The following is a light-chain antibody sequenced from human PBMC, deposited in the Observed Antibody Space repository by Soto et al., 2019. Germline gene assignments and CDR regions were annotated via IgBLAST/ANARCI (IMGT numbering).Light chain of an antibody. V-gene: IGLV3-21*02. CDR3: QVWDSTSDLNIL. J-gene: IGLJ2*01. CDR1: SIGRNSVGTKG. CDR2: GDN. Sequence: SYELTQPPPVSVAPGQTARITCVGNSIGRNSVGTKGVHWYQQKPGQAPVLLVYGDNDRPSGIPERFSGSKSGTTATLTITRVEAGDEADYYCQVWDSTSDLNILFGGGTKLTVL.